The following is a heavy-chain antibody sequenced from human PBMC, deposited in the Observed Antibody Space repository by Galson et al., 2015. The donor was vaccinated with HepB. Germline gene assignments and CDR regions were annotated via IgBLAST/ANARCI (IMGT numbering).Heavy chain of an antibody. J-gene: IGHJ4*02. V-gene: IGHV1-2*02. D-gene: IGHD1-26*01. CDR3: ARGGLRAVGATLVDY. CDR2: INPNSGGT. CDR1: GYTFTGYY. Sequence: SVKVSCKASGYTFTGYYMHWVRQAPGQGLEWMGWINPNSGGTNYAQKFQGRVTMTRDTSISTAYMELGRLRSDDTAVYYCARGGLRAVGATLVDYWGQGTLVTVSS.